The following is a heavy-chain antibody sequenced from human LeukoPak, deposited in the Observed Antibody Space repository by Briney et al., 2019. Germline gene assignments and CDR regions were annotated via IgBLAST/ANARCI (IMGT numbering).Heavy chain of an antibody. V-gene: IGHV3-23*01. CDR3: AKAASVRGRLGFWSFDY. J-gene: IGHJ4*02. D-gene: IGHD3-3*01. CDR1: GFTFSSYA. Sequence: GGSLRLSCAASGFTFSSYAMSWVRQAPGKGLEWVSGISVSGVSTYSADSVTGRFTISRDNSKNTLYLQMNSLRAEDSAVYYCAKAASVRGRLGFWSFDYWGQGTLVTVSS. CDR2: ISVSGVST.